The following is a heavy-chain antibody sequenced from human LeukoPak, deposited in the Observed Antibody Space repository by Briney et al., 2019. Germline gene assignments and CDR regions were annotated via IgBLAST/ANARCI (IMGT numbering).Heavy chain of an antibody. CDR3: ARAPADYGDYGHYFDY. V-gene: IGHV1-2*02. J-gene: IGHJ4*02. CDR1: GYTFTGYY. Sequence: ASVKVSCKASGYTFTGYYMHWVRQAPGQGLEWMGWINPNSGGTNYAQKFQGRVTMTRDTSISTAYMELSRLRSDDTAVYYCARAPADYGDYGHYFDYWGQGTLDTVSS. CDR2: INPNSGGT. D-gene: IGHD4-17*01.